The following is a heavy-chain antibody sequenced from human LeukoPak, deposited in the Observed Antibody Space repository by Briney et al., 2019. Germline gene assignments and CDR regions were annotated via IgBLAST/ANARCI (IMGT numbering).Heavy chain of an antibody. CDR3: ARDLPVLRFLEWQEGGFDP. CDR1: GGSISSGSYY. V-gene: IGHV4-61*02. Sequence: PSETLSLTCTVSGGSISSGSYYWSWIRQPAGKGLEWIGRIYTSGSTSYNPSLKSRVTISVDTSKNQFSLKLSSVTAADTAVYYCARDLPVLRFLEWQEGGFDPWGQGTLVTVSS. CDR2: IYTSGST. J-gene: IGHJ5*02. D-gene: IGHD3-3*01.